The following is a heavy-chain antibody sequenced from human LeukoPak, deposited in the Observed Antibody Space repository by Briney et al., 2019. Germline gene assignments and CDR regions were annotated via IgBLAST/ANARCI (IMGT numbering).Heavy chain of an antibody. CDR3: ARVGYSYGD. J-gene: IGHJ4*02. CDR1: GGSFSGYY. D-gene: IGHD5-18*01. V-gene: IGHV4-34*01. Sequence: SETLSLTCAVYGGSFSGYYWSWIRQPPGKGLEWIGEINHSGSTNYNPSLKSRVTISVDTSKSQFSLKLSSVTAADTAVYYCARVGYSYGDWGQGTLVTVSS. CDR2: INHSGST.